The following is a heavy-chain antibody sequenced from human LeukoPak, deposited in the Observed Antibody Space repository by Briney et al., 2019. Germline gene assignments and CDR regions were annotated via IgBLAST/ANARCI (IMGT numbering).Heavy chain of an antibody. Sequence: GGSLRLSCAASGFTLSNYAMHWVRQAPGKGLEWVTLISYDGSNIQYADSVKGRFTISRDNSKNTLYLQMNSLRIEDTAVYYCARDHPPEDVWGQGTTVTVSS. J-gene: IGHJ6*02. V-gene: IGHV3-30-3*01. CDR3: ARDHPPEDV. CDR1: GFTLSNYA. CDR2: ISYDGSNI.